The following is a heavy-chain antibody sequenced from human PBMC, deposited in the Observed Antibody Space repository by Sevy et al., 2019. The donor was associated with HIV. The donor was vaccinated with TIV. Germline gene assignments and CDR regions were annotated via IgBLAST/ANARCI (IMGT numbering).Heavy chain of an antibody. V-gene: IGHV3-30*03. CDR1: GFTFSSYD. CDR3: AGVALTFGGDPYDKHYFMDV. D-gene: IGHD3-16*01. J-gene: IGHJ6*03. CDR2: ISYDGSNK. Sequence: GGSLRLSCAAPGFTFSSYDMHWVRQAPGKGLEWVAVISYDGSNKFYLDSVKGRFSISRDNSKSTLYLQLGSLGAEDTAVYYCAGVALTFGGDPYDKHYFMDVWGKGTTVTVSS.